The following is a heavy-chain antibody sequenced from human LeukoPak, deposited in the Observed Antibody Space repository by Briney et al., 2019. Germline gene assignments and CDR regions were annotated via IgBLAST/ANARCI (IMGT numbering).Heavy chain of an antibody. V-gene: IGHV3-7*01. CDR2: IKQDGSEK. J-gene: IGHJ4*02. CDR1: GFTFSSYE. D-gene: IGHD4-17*01. CDR3: ARAIYGDYEYYFDY. Sequence: GGSLRLSCAASGFTFSSYEMNWVRQAPGKGLEWVANIKQDGSEKYYVDSVKGRFTISRDNAKNSLYLQMNSLRAEDTAVYYCARAIYGDYEYYFDYWGQGTLVTVSS.